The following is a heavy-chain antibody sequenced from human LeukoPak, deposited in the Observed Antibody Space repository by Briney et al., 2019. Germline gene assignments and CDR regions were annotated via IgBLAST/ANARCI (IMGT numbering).Heavy chain of an antibody. CDR2: INPNSGGT. Sequence: LWASVKVSCKASAYTFTGYYMHWVRQAPGQGLEWMGWINPNSGGTNYAQKFQGRVTMTRDTSISTAYMELSRLRYDDTAVYYCARVDDYGFKWFDPWGQGTLVTVSS. CDR1: AYTFTGYY. V-gene: IGHV1-2*02. D-gene: IGHD3-16*01. J-gene: IGHJ5*02. CDR3: ARVDDYGFKWFDP.